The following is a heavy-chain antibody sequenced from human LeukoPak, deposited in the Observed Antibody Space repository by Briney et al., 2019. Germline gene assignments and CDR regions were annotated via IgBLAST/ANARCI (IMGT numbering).Heavy chain of an antibody. CDR2: IYYSGST. Sequence: SETLSLTCTVSGGSISSGDYYWSGIRQPPGKGLERIGYIYYSGSTYYTPSLKSRVTISVDTSKNQFSLKLSSVTAADTAVYYCAREVKSDVLLWCGAGHDAFDIWGQGTMVTVSS. CDR3: AREVKSDVLLWCGAGHDAFDI. V-gene: IGHV4-30-4*01. J-gene: IGHJ3*02. CDR1: GGSISSGDYY. D-gene: IGHD3-10*01.